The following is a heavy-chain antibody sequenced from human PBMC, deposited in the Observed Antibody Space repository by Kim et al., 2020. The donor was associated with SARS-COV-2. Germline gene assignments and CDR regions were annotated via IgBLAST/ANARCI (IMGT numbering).Heavy chain of an antibody. CDR3: AREAYGDYFAY. D-gene: IGHD4-17*01. J-gene: IGHJ4*02. V-gene: IGHV4-34*01. Sequence: TNYSPALESRVTISVDTSKNQFSLKLTSVTAADTAMYYCAREAYGDYFAYWGQGTLVTVSS. CDR2: T.